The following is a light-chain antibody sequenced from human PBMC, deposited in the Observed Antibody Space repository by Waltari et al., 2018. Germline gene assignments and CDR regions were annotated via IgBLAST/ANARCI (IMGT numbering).Light chain of an antibody. V-gene: IGKV1-9*01. CDR3: QQLNSLPRT. CDR2: AAS. Sequence: DIQLTQSPSFLSASVGDRVTITCRASQGISTYLAWYQQKPGKAPKLLVSAASTLQTGVPSRFSGSGSGTEFTLTSSSLQPGDFATYYCQQLNSLPRTFGQGTKVEIK. CDR1: QGISTY. J-gene: IGKJ1*01.